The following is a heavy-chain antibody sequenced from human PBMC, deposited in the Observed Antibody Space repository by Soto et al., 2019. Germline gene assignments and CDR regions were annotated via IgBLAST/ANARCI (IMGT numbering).Heavy chain of an antibody. D-gene: IGHD6-25*01. CDR3: RSGPLGAAHY. J-gene: IGHJ4*02. V-gene: IGHV3-7*01. CDR2: IKEDGSEE. CDR1: GFTFSSYY. Sequence: EVQLVESGGGLVQPGGSLRLSCAASGFTFSSYYMTWVRQAPGKGLEWVANIKEDGSEEFYVDSAKGRFTISRDNAKNSLFLQMDSLRVEDTAVYYCRSGPLGAAHYWGQGTLVSVSS.